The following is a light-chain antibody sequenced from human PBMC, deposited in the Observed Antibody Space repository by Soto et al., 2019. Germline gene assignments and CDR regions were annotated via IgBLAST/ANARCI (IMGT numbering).Light chain of an antibody. CDR2: GVT. CDR1: RSDIGSYNS. V-gene: IGLV2-14*02. CDR3: GSWDSSLSAYV. Sequence: QSALTQPASLSGSPGQSITISCTGTRSDIGSYNSIAWYQQHPGKAPRVVIFGVTKRPSGISDRFSGSKSGTSATLGITGFQTGDEADYYCGSWDSSLSAYVFATGTKLTVL. J-gene: IGLJ1*01.